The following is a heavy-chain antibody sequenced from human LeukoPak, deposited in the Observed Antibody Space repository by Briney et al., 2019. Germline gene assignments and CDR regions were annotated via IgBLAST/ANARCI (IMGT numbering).Heavy chain of an antibody. V-gene: IGHV3-30-3*01. Sequence: PGGSLRLSCAASGFTFSSYAMHWVRQAPGKGLEWVAVISYDGSNKYYADSVKGRFTISRDNSKNTLYLQMNSLRAEDTAVYYCARLSSSWPETWGQGTPVTVSS. CDR2: ISYDGSNK. D-gene: IGHD6-13*01. CDR3: ARLSSSWPET. CDR1: GFTFSSYA. J-gene: IGHJ5*02.